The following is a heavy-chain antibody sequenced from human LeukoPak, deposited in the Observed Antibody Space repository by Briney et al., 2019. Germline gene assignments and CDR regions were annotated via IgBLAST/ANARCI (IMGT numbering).Heavy chain of an antibody. CDR2: ISGNGDYT. V-gene: IGHV3-23*01. Sequence: GGSVRLSCAASGFTFSTYGMSWVRQAPGKGLEWVSAISGNGDYTYYADSGKGRFTISRDNSKTTLFLQMNSLRAEDTALYYCAKLPQAGGDYYYLDVWGKGTTVTVSS. J-gene: IGHJ6*03. CDR3: AKLPQAGGDYYYLDV. D-gene: IGHD6-19*01. CDR1: GFTFSTYG.